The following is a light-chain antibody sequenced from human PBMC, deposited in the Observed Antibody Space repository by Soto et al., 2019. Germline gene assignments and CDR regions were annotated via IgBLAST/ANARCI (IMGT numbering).Light chain of an antibody. V-gene: IGKV3D-20*02. CDR2: GAS. CDR3: QQRNSWPPIT. Sequence: EIILTQSPDTLSLSPGERATLSCRSIQTVSSNYLAWCQQRPGQAPRLLIYGASTRAAGIPARFSGSESGTEFTLTISSLEPEDFALYYCQQRNSWPPITFGQGTRLEIK. J-gene: IGKJ5*01. CDR1: QTVSSNY.